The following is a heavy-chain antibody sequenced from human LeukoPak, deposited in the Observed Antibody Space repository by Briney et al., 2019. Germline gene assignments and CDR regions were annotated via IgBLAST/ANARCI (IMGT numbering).Heavy chain of an antibody. Sequence: ASVKVSCKSSGYIFTNHYMHWVRQAPGQGLEWMGLINPSGISTLYAEKFRGRIIMTRDMSTATDYMELCSLRSEDTAVYYCARDNSIADRGWWFDPWGQGTLVTVSS. D-gene: IGHD4-23*01. J-gene: IGHJ5*02. CDR2: INPSGIST. CDR1: GYIFTNHY. V-gene: IGHV1-46*01. CDR3: ARDNSIADRGWWFDP.